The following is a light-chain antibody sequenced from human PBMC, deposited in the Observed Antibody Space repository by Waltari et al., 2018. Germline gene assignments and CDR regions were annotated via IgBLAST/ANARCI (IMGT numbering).Light chain of an antibody. V-gene: IGLV1-40*01. CDR1: SSNIGAGYD. CDR2: DNN. J-gene: IGLJ2*01. CDR3: QSYDTSLNAV. Sequence: QSVLTPPPSMSGAPGQRVTISCTGSSSNIGAGYDLPWYQLLPGAAPQFIIYDNNNRPSGVPDRFSGSKSGTSATLAITGLQAEDEADYYCQSYDTSLNAVFGGGTKLTVL.